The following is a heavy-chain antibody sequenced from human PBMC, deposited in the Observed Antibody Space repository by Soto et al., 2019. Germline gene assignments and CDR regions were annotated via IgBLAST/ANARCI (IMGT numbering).Heavy chain of an antibody. CDR3: AVLPIDYDYGDPDAFDI. D-gene: IGHD4-17*01. CDR2: IVVGSGNT. CDR1: GFTFTSSA. Sequence: SVKVSCKASGFTFTSSAMQWVRQARGQRLEWIGWIVVGSGNTNYAQKYQERVTITRDMSTSTAYMELSSLRSEDTAVYYFAVLPIDYDYGDPDAFDIWGQGTMVTVSS. V-gene: IGHV1-58*02. J-gene: IGHJ3*02.